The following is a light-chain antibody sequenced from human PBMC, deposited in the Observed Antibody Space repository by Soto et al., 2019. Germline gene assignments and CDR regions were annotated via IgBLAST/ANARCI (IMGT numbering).Light chain of an antibody. J-gene: IGKJ4*01. V-gene: IGKV2-28*01. CDR2: LGS. CDR1: QSLLSSNGNNY. Sequence: DIVLTHSPLSLPVTPGEPASISCRSSQSLLSSNGNNYLDWYLQKPGQSPQVLIYLGSNRASGVPDRFSGSGSGTDFTLKISRVEADDVGVYYCMQGRSNPITYGGG. CDR3: MQGRSNPIT.